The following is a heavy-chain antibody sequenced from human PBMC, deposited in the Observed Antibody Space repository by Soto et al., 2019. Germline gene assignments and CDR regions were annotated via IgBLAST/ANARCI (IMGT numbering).Heavy chain of an antibody. Sequence: QVQLQESGPGLVKPSGTLSLTCAVSGGSISSSNWWSWVRQPPGKGLEWIGEIYHSGNTNYNPSPKGRVAMAVDKSRNQFSLKLSSVPAADTAVYYCARRWGEGRVDYWGQGTLVTVSS. CDR2: IYHSGNT. CDR1: GGSISSSNW. D-gene: IGHD3-10*01. J-gene: IGHJ4*02. V-gene: IGHV4-4*02. CDR3: ARRWGEGRVDY.